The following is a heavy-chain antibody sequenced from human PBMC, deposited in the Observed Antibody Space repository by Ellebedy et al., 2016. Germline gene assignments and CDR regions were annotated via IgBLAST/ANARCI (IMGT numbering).Heavy chain of an antibody. V-gene: IGHV1-69*06. CDR2: IIPIFGTA. CDR3: ASGVVVAATIGPYYGMDV. Sequence: SVKVSXXASGGTFSSYAISWVRQAPGQGLEWMGGIIPIFGTANYAQKFQGRVTITADKSTSTAYMELSSLRSEDTAVYYCASGVVVAATIGPYYGMDVWGQGTTVTVSS. CDR1: GGTFSSYA. D-gene: IGHD2-15*01. J-gene: IGHJ6*02.